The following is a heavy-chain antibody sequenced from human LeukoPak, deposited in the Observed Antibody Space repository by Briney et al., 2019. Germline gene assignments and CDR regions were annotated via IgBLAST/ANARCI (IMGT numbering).Heavy chain of an antibody. D-gene: IGHD5-24*01. Sequence: GGSLRLSCAASGFTFSSYAMSWVRQAPGKGLEWVSSITSNGGSTYYADSVKGRFTISRDNSKNTLYLQMNSLRAEDTALYYCAKRQGYMVDYWGQGTLVTVSS. CDR2: ITSNGGST. V-gene: IGHV3-23*01. J-gene: IGHJ4*02. CDR1: GFTFSSYA. CDR3: AKRQGYMVDY.